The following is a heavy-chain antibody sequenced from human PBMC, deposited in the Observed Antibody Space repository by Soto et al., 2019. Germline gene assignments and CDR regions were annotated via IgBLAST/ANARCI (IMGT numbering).Heavy chain of an antibody. CDR3: ARGPYGSGIRSPYYNYSMDV. CDR2: ISHSGRT. J-gene: IGHJ6*03. V-gene: IGHV4-34*01. D-gene: IGHD3-10*01. CDR1: GTSFSGYY. Sequence: QVQLQQWGAGLLKPSETLSLTCAVYGTSFSGYYWSWIRQPPGKGLEWIGEISHSGRTNYNPSLKSRVVISLDASMAKFSLKLSSVSAADMAVYYCARGPYGSGIRSPYYNYSMDVWGKGPTVTVSS.